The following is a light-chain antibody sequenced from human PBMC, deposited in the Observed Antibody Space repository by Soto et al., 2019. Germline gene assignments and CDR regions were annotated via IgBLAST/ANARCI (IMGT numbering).Light chain of an antibody. Sequence: EIVMTQSPATLSVSPGERATLSCRASQSVSSNLAWYQQKPGQAPRLLIYGASTRATGIPARFSGSGSGTEFTLTISSLQPEDVAVYDCQQYNDWPLSFGGGTKVDIK. CDR2: GAS. V-gene: IGKV3-15*01. CDR1: QSVSSN. J-gene: IGKJ4*01. CDR3: QQYNDWPLS.